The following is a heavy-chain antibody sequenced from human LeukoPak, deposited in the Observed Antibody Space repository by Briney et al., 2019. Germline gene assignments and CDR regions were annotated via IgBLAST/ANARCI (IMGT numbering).Heavy chain of an antibody. D-gene: IGHD7-27*01. J-gene: IGHJ4*02. CDR1: GYTFTNYG. CDR3: ARAEPNWGGYYFDI. CDR2: ISAYNGNT. V-gene: IGHV1-18*01. Sequence: ASVKVSCKASGYTFTNYGISWVRQAPGQGLEWMGWISAYNGNTNYAQNLQGRVTMTTDTSTSTAYMELRSLRSDDTAVYYCARAEPNWGGYYFDIWGQGILVTVSS.